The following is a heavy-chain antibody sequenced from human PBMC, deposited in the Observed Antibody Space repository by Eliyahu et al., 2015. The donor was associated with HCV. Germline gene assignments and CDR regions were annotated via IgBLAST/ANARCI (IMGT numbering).Heavy chain of an antibody. Sequence: EVQLLESGGGLVQPGGSLRLSCAASGFXFSHYAMSWVRQAPGKGLEGVSGISGSSGSTYYADSLKGRFTVSRDNSKTTLYLQMSSLRADDTAVYYCAKGGFGVVTVLPYYYYAMDVWGQGTTVTVSS. D-gene: IGHD3-3*01. CDR2: ISGSSGST. J-gene: IGHJ6*02. V-gene: IGHV3-23*01. CDR1: GFXFSHYA. CDR3: AKGGFGVVTVLPYYYYAMDV.